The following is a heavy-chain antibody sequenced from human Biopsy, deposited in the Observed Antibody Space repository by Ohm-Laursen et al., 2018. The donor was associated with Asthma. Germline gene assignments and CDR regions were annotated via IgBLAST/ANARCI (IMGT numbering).Heavy chain of an antibody. CDR3: ASGLGMDV. Sequence: SVKVSCKTSGYTFTAYYIHWVRQAPGQGLEWMGWISAYNGNTNYAQKLQGRVTMTTDTSTSTAHMELRSLRSDDTAVYYCASGLGMDVWGQGTTVTVSS. CDR2: ISAYNGNT. CDR1: GYTFTAYY. J-gene: IGHJ6*02. V-gene: IGHV1-18*04.